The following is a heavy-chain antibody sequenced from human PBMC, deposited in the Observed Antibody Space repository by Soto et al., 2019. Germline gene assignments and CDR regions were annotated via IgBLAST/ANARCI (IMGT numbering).Heavy chain of an antibody. D-gene: IGHD5-18*01. Sequence: PSETLTLPCAVFGASLGDHYWAWMRQSPDKGLAWIGVVLPSGRTDYNPSLKSRLSLSLDTSKNHFSLKMASVTAADTAVYFWAPGKPSGYSFGPRNSFYYGLDVWGQGTMVTVSS. CDR3: APGKPSGYSFGPRNSFYYGLDV. V-gene: IGHV4-34*12. J-gene: IGHJ6*02. CDR2: VLPSGRT. CDR1: GASLGDHY.